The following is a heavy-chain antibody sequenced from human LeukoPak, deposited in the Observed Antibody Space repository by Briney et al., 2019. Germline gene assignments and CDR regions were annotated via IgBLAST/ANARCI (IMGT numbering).Heavy chain of an antibody. CDR2: ISWNSGSI. V-gene: IGHV3-9*01. CDR3: ARGVYSSGWYPDTFDY. CDR1: GFTFDDYA. J-gene: IGHJ4*02. Sequence: GGSLRLSCAASGFTFDDYAMHWVRQAPGKGLEWVSGISWNSGSIGYADSVKGRFTISRDNAMNSLYLQMNSLRAEDTALYYCARGVYSSGWYPDTFDYWGQGTLVTVSS. D-gene: IGHD6-19*01.